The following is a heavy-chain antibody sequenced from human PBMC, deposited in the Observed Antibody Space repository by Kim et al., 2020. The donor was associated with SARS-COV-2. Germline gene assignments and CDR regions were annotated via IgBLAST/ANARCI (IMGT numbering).Heavy chain of an antibody. CDR1: GGSFSGYY. J-gene: IGHJ6*02. CDR3: ARGGSLATEGESYYYGMDV. V-gene: IGHV4-34*01. D-gene: IGHD3-10*01. Sequence: SETLSLTCAVYGGSFSGYYWSWIRQPPGKGLEWIGEINHSGSTNYNPSLKSRVTISVDTSKNQFSLKLSSVTAADTAVYYCARGGSLATEGESYYYGMDVWGQGTTVTVSS. CDR2: INHSGST.